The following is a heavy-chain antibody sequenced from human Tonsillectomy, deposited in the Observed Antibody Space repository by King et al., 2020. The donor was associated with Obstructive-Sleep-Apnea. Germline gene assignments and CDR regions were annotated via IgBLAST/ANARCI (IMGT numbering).Heavy chain of an antibody. CDR2: ISPNSGAT. V-gene: IGHV1-2*02. Sequence: QLVQSGAEVKKPGASVKVSCKASGYTFTGYYIHWVRQAPGQGLEWMGWISPNSGATKYAQKFQDRVTMTRDTSINTAYMDLSRLRSDDTAIYYCARDMSAYDSTLSASWGQGTLVTVSS. J-gene: IGHJ5*02. CDR3: ARDMSAYDSTLSAS. CDR1: GYTFTGYY. D-gene: IGHD3-10*01.